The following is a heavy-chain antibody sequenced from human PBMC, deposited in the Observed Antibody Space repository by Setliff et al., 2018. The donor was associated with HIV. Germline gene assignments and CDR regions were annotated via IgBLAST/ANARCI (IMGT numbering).Heavy chain of an antibody. J-gene: IGHJ5*01. CDR2: IDPNSGDT. D-gene: IGHD3-10*01. Sequence: ASVKVSCKASGYTFTGYYLHWVRQAPGQGLEWMGWIDPNSGDTNYEQKFQGRVSMTRDTSISTVYMELSSLRSDDTAVSAAVTELSFRENWF. CDR1: GYTFTGYY. CDR3: VTELSFRENWF. V-gene: IGHV1-2*02.